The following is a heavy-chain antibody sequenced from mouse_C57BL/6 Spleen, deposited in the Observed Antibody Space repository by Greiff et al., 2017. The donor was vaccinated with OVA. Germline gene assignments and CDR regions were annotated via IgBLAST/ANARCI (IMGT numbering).Heavy chain of an antibody. D-gene: IGHD1-1*01. CDR3: TRSPTVVEAY. CDR2: IDPETGGT. V-gene: IGHV1-15*01. J-gene: IGHJ3*01. CDR1: GYTFTDYE. Sequence: VKLLESGAELVRPGASVTLSCKASGYTFTDYEMHWVKQTPVHGLEWIGAIDPETGGTAYNQKFKGKAILTADKSSSTAYMELRSLTSEDSAVYYCTRSPTVVEAYWGQGTLVTVSA.